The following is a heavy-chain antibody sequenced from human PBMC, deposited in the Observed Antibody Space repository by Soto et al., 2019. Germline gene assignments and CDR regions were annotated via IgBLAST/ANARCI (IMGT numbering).Heavy chain of an antibody. J-gene: IGHJ4*02. D-gene: IGHD5-12*01. V-gene: IGHV4-30-4*01. CDR1: GVSISSGDYY. CDR2: IYYSGST. CDR3: ARVANSGYGNFDY. Sequence: TLSLTCTVSGVSISSGDYYWSWIRQPPGKGLEWIGYIYYSGSTYYNPSLKSRVTISVDTSKNQFSLKLSSVTAADTAVYYCARVANSGYGNFDYWGQGTLVTVSS.